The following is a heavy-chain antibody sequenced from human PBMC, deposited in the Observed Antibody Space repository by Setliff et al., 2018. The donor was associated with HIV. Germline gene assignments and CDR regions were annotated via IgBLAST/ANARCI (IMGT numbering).Heavy chain of an antibody. CDR2: IYTSGST. D-gene: IGHD3-22*01. Sequence: ETLSLTCTVSDDPINSFYWSWIRQPPGKGLEWIGYIYTSGSTNYNPSLEGRVTISVDTSKNQFSLKLSSVTAADTAVYYCARTPEDYDQYFFDRWGQGTLVTGSS. V-gene: IGHV4-4*09. CDR3: ARTPEDYDQYFFDR. CDR1: DDPINSFY. J-gene: IGHJ4*02.